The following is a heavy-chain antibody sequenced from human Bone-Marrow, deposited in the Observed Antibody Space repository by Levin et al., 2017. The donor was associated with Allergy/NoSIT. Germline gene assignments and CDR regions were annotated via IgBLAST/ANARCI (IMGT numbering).Heavy chain of an antibody. CDR3: ARDMSPPGYCSTLSCFEGFDY. D-gene: IGHD2-2*01. J-gene: IGHJ4*02. Sequence: QSGGSLRLSCAASGFTFSSYGMHWVRQAPGKGLEWVAVIWYDGSNQYYGDSVKGRFTISRDNSKNTLFLQLNSLRAEDTAVYFCARDMSPPGYCSTLSCFEGFDYWGQGALVTVSS. V-gene: IGHV3-33*01. CDR2: IWYDGSNQ. CDR1: GFTFSSYG.